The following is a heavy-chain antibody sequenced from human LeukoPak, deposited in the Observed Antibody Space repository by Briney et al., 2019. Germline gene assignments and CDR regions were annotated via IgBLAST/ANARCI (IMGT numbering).Heavy chain of an antibody. V-gene: IGHV4-30-2*01. Sequence: SQTLSLTCTVSGGSISSGGYYWSWIRQPPGKGLEWIGYIYHSGSTYYNPSLKSRVTISVDTSKNQFSLKLSSVTAADTAVYYCARGDIVVVVPDYWGQGTLVTVSS. D-gene: IGHD2-15*01. CDR3: ARGDIVVVVPDY. CDR1: GGSISSGGYY. J-gene: IGHJ4*02. CDR2: IYHSGST.